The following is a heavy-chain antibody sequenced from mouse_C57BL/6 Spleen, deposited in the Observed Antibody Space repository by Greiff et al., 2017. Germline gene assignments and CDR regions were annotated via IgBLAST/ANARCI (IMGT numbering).Heavy chain of an antibody. D-gene: IGHD2-4*01. CDR3: SRWDYDRYFDV. Sequence: EVQLQQSGPELVKPGDSVKISCKASGYSFTGYFMNWVIQSHGMSLEWIGRINPYNGDTFYNQKFKGKATLTVDKSSSTAHMELRSLTSEDSAVYYCSRWDYDRYFDVWGTGTTVTVSS. V-gene: IGHV1-20*01. CDR1: GYSFTGYF. J-gene: IGHJ1*03. CDR2: INPYNGDT.